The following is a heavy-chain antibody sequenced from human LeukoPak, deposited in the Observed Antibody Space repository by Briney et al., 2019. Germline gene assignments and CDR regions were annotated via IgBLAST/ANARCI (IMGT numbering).Heavy chain of an antibody. D-gene: IGHD2-2*01. CDR2: INHSGST. V-gene: IGHV4-34*01. Sequence: KPSETLSLTCAVYGGSFSGYYWSWIRQPPGKGLEWIGEINHSGSTNYNPSLKSRVTISVDTSKNQFSLKLSSVAAADTAVYYCARGRKGPIVVVPAAPFDPWGQGTLVTVSS. J-gene: IGHJ5*02. CDR1: GGSFSGYY. CDR3: ARGRKGPIVVVPAAPFDP.